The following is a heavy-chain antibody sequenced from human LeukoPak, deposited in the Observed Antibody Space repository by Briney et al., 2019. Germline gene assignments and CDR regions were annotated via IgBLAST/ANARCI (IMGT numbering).Heavy chain of an antibody. CDR3: ARNGNDILTGYLHGGEYFDY. J-gene: IGHJ4*02. CDR2: IIPIFGTA. Sequence: GASVKVSCKASGGTFSSYAISWVRQAPGQGLEWMGGIIPIFGTANYAQKFQGRVTITADESTSTAYMELSSLRSEDTAVYYCARNGNDILTGYLHGGEYFDYWGQGTLVTVSS. CDR1: GGTFSSYA. D-gene: IGHD3-9*01. V-gene: IGHV1-69*13.